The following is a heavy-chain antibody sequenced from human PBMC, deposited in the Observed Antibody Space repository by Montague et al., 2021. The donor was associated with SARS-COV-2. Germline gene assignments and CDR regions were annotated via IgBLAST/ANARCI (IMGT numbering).Heavy chain of an antibody. CDR1: GFTFSSYS. J-gene: IGHJ4*02. V-gene: IGHV3-48*02. Sequence: SRRLSCAASGFTFSSYSMNWVRQTPGKGLEWVSYLSSSSSTIYYSDSVKGRFTISRDNAKNSLYLQMNSLRDEDTAVYYCARDQVLWFGEHVVWGQGTLVTVSS. CDR2: LSSSSSTI. CDR3: ARDQVLWFGEHVV. D-gene: IGHD3-10*01.